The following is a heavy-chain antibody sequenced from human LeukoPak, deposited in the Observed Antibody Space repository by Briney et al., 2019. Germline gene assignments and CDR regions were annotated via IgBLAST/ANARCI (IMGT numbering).Heavy chain of an antibody. CDR3: ARVGGVRGPGYSGYEFDY. Sequence: PGGSLRLSCLTSGFTFSTNAMSWVRQAPGKGLEWISGISGSGASTYYADSVTGRFTISRDNSRNTLYLQMNSLRAEDTAVYYCARVGGVRGPGYSGYEFDYWGQGTLVTVSS. J-gene: IGHJ4*02. CDR1: GFTFSTNA. D-gene: IGHD5-12*01. CDR2: ISGSGAST. V-gene: IGHV3-23*01.